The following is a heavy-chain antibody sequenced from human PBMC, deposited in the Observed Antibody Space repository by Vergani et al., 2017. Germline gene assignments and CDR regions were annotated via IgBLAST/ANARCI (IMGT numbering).Heavy chain of an antibody. CDR1: GYTFSSYG. CDR2: ISAYNGKT. V-gene: IGHV1-18*01. D-gene: IGHD3-9*01. J-gene: IGHJ6*02. CDR3: AKGGVSYDIFGGDKYYYYGLDV. Sequence: QVHLVQSGAEVKKPGASVKVSCKTSGYTFSSYGISWVRQAPGQGLEWMGWISAYNGKTDYAQKVQGRVTMTTDTSTSTAYMELRSLTSDDTAVYYCAKGGVSYDIFGGDKYYYYGLDVWGQGTTVTVSS.